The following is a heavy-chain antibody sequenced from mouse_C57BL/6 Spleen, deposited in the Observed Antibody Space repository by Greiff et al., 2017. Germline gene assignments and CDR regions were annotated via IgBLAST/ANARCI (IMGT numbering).Heavy chain of an antibody. J-gene: IGHJ4*01. CDR2: IDPGSGST. CDR1: GYTFTSYW. V-gene: IGHV1-55*01. CDR3: ARGDAMDY. Sequence: QVQLQQPGAELVKPGASVKMSCQASGYTFTSYWITWVKQWHGKGLEWIGDIDPGSGSTNYNEKFKSKATLTVDTSSRTAYIQRSSLTSEDSAVYYCARGDAMDYWGQGTSVTVSS.